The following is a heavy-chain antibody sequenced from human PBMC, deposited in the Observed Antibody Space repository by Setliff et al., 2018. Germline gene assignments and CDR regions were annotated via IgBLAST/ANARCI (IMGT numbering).Heavy chain of an antibody. Sequence: GASVQVSCTASGYTFTTYAISWMRQAPGQGLEWMGWINTNTGNPSYVQGFTGRFVFSLDTSVSTAYLQISSIKAEDTALYYCARASRFGTIKYRGDYYMDVWGKGTTVTVSS. CDR1: GYTFTTYA. J-gene: IGHJ6*03. V-gene: IGHV7-4-1*02. CDR2: INTNTGNP. D-gene: IGHD3-10*01. CDR3: ARASRFGTIKYRGDYYMDV.